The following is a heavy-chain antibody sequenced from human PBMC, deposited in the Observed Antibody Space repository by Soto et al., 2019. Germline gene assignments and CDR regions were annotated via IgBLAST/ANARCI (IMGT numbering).Heavy chain of an antibody. CDR3: ARVACSGGSCYSSNWFDP. J-gene: IGHJ5*02. D-gene: IGHD2-15*01. Sequence: ASVKVSCKASGYTFTGYYMHWVRQAPGQGLEWMGWINPNGGGTNYAQKFQGWVTMTRDTSISTAYMELSRLRSDDTAVYYCARVACSGGSCYSSNWFDPWGQGTLVTVSS. CDR1: GYTFTGYY. V-gene: IGHV1-2*04. CDR2: INPNGGGT.